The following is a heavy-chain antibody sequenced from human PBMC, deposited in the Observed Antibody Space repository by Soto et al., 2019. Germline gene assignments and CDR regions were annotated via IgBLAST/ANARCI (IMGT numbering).Heavy chain of an antibody. CDR1: GGTFSSYA. J-gene: IGHJ6*02. CDR3: ARSQGSSTSLEIYYYYYYGMDV. Sequence: QVQLVQSGAEVKKPGSSVKVSCKASGGTFSSYAISWVRQAPGQGLEWMGGIIPISGTANYAQKFQGRVTNTADESTSPASMEMSSLRSEDTAVYYCARSQGSSTSLEIYYYYYYGMDVWGQGTRVTVSS. D-gene: IGHD2-2*01. V-gene: IGHV1-69*01. CDR2: IIPISGTA.